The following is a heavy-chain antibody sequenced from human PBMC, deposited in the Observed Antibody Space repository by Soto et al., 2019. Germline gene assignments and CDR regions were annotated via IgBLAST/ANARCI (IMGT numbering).Heavy chain of an antibody. CDR3: ARDIVVVPSNYLGYYYGMDV. J-gene: IGHJ6*02. CDR2: TYYRSKWYN. V-gene: IGHV6-1*01. CDR1: GDSVSSNSAA. D-gene: IGHD2-2*01. Sequence: PSQTLSLTCAISGDSVSSNSAAWNWIRQSPSRGLEWLGRTYYRSKWYNDYAVSVKSRITINPDTSKNKFSLQLNSVTPEDTAVYYCARDIVVVPSNYLGYYYGMDVWGQGTTVTVSS.